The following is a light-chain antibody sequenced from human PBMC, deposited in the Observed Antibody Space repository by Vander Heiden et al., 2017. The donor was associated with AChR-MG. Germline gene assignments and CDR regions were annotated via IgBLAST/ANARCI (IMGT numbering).Light chain of an antibody. CDR2: DAS. J-gene: IGKJ1*01. CDR3: QQYGSSPRT. V-gene: IGKV3D-20*01. Sequence: EIVLTQSPATLSLSPGERATLSCGASQSISRSYLAWYQQKPGLAPRLLIYDASSRATGIPDRFSGSGSGTDFTLTISGLEPEDFAVYYCQQYGSSPRTFGQGTKVEI. CDR1: QSISRSY.